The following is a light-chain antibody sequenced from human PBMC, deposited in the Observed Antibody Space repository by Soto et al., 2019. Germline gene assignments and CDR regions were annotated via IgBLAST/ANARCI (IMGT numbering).Light chain of an antibody. Sequence: SYELTQPPSVSVAPGKTASISCGGNNIGSKGVHWYQQQPGQAPVLVIYSDTDLPPVIPERFSGSNSANLASLTISRDAAGDEADYYCQVWDSGSAHVVFGGGTQLPVL. CDR2: SDT. CDR3: QVWDSGSAHVV. CDR1: NIGSKG. J-gene: IGLJ2*01. V-gene: IGLV3-21*04.